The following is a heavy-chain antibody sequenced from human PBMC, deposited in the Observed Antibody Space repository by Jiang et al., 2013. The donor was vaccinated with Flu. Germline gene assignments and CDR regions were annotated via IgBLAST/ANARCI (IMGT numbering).Heavy chain of an antibody. CDR2: ISSSGSTI. D-gene: IGHD5-18*01. CDR1: GFTFSSYE. J-gene: IGHJ4*02. CDR3: ARDRRGYSYGSFDY. V-gene: IGHV3-48*03. Sequence: LSCAASGFTFSSYEMNWVRQAPGKGLEWVSYISSSGSTIYYADSVKGRFTISRDNAKNSLYLQMNSLRAEDTAVYYCARDRRGYSYGSFDYWGQGTLVTVSS.